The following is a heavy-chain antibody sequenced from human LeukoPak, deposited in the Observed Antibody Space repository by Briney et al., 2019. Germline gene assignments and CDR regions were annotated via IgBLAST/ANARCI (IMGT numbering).Heavy chain of an antibody. CDR1: GGSISGSSYY. CDR2: IYYSGNT. V-gene: IGHV4-39*01. CDR3: ARPGEGSGYSSSRIDY. J-gene: IGHJ4*02. D-gene: IGHD6-13*01. Sequence: SETLSLTCTVSGGSISGSSYYWGWIRQPPGKGLEWIGSIYYSGNTYYNPSLKSRVTISVDTSKNQFSLKLSSVTAADTAVYYCARPGEGSGYSSSRIDYWGQGTLVTVSS.